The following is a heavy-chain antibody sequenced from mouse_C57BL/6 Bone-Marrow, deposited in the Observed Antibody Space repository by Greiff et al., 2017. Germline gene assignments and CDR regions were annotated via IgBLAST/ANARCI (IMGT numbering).Heavy chain of an antibody. J-gene: IGHJ4*01. CDR2: IHPNSGST. V-gene: IGHV1-64*01. D-gene: IGHD2-3*01. CDR3: ARWILSYYAVDY. CDR1: GYTFTSYW. Sequence: VKLQQPGAELVKPGASVKLSCKASGYTFTSYWMHWVKQRPGQGLEWIGMIHPNSGSTNYNEKFKSKATLTVDKSSSTAYMQLSSLTSEDSAVYYCARWILSYYAVDYWGQGTSVTVSS.